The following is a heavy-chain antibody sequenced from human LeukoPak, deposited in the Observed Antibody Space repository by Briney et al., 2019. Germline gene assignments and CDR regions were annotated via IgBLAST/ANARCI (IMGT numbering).Heavy chain of an antibody. V-gene: IGHV1-2*02. Sequence: APVKASCKASGSPFTGSYMHWVRQSPRPGGRAMRWINPNRGSTNYAQKIQGRVTMTRDTSISTAYMELSRLRSDETAVYYCAISCSGGSCYSEGDYYMDVWGKGTTVTVSS. CDR3: AISCSGGSCYSEGDYYMDV. J-gene: IGHJ6*03. CDR1: GSPFTGSY. D-gene: IGHD2-15*01. CDR2: INPNRGST.